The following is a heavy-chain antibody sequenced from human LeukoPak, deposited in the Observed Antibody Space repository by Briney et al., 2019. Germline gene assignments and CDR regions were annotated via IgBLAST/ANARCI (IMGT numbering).Heavy chain of an antibody. J-gene: IGHJ3*02. CDR2: IYYSGST. D-gene: IGHD2-15*01. CDR3: AGKYCSGGSCYPHAFDI. CDR1: GGSISSSSYY. Sequence: SETLSLTCTVSGGSISSSSYYWGWIRQPPGKGLEWIGYIYYSGSTNYNPSLKSRVTISVDTSKNQFSLKLSSVTAADTAVYYCAGKYCSGGSCYPHAFDIWGQGTMVTVSS. V-gene: IGHV4-61*05.